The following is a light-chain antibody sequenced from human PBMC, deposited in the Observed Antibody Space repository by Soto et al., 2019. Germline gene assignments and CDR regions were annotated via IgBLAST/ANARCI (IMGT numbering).Light chain of an antibody. V-gene: IGKV4-1*01. CDR3: QQYYSSPLT. CDR2: WAS. Sequence: VMTQSPLSLTVTLGQPASISCRSSQSLLHSNGYNYLDWYQQKPGQPPKLLIYWASTRESGVPDRFGGSGSGTDFTLTISSLQAEDVAVYYCQQYYSSPLTFGGGTKVDIK. CDR1: QSLLHSNGYNY. J-gene: IGKJ4*01.